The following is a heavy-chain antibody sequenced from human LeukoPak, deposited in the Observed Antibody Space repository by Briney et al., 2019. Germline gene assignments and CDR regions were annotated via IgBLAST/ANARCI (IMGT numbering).Heavy chain of an antibody. D-gene: IGHD3-10*02. V-gene: IGHV3-23*01. Sequence: GGSLRLSCEASGFTFKLSAMNWVRQAPGKGLEWVSSITGFGTDTYYADSVKGRFTVSRDNSKSTLCLQMNSLRAEDTAVYYCARDRGPYVAIGNNWLDPWGQGTLVTVSS. CDR3: ARDRGPYVAIGNNWLDP. CDR1: GFTFKLSA. CDR2: ITGFGTDT. J-gene: IGHJ5*02.